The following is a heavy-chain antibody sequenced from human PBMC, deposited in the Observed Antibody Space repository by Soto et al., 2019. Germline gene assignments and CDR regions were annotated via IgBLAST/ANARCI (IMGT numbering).Heavy chain of an antibody. CDR2: INAGNGNT. Sequence: QVQLVQSGAEVKKPGASVKVSCKAPGYTFTSYAMHWVRQAPGQRLEWMGWINAGNGNTKYSQKFQGRVTITRDTPASTAYMELSSLRSEDTTVYYCARDLGGWTDYWGQGTLVTVSS. V-gene: IGHV1-3*01. D-gene: IGHD6-19*01. CDR1: GYTFTSYA. CDR3: ARDLGGWTDY. J-gene: IGHJ4*02.